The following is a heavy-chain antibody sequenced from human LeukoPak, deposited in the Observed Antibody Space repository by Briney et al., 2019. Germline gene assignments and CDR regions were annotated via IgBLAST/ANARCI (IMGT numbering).Heavy chain of an antibody. J-gene: IGHJ4*02. CDR2: IYYSGST. Sequence: SETLSLTCTVSGGSISSYYWSWIRQPPGKGPEWIGYIYYSGSTNYNPSLKSRVTISVDTSKSQFSLKLSSVTAADTAVYYCARLNDFWSGYDYRGQGTLVTVSS. CDR1: GGSISSYY. V-gene: IGHV4-59*08. CDR3: ARLNDFWSGYDY. D-gene: IGHD3-3*01.